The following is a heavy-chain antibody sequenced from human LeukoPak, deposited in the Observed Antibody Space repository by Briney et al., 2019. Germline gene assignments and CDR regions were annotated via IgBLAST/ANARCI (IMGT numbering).Heavy chain of an antibody. Sequence: SETLSLTCAVSGVSISTYYWIWIRQPPAKGLEWMGFFSYSGSTKYNPSLKSRVTMSVDTSKNQFSLKLSSVTAADTAVYYCARMYSGTSYYFDYWGQGTLVTVSS. CDR2: FSYSGST. CDR3: ARMYSGTSYYFDY. J-gene: IGHJ4*02. D-gene: IGHD1-26*01. CDR1: GVSISTYY. V-gene: IGHV4-59*01.